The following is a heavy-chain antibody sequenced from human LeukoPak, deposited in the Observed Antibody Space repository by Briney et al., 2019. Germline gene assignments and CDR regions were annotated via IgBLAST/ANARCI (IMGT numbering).Heavy chain of an antibody. V-gene: IGHV3-23*01. J-gene: IGHJ4*02. Sequence: GGSLRLSCAASGLTFSTYRMNWVRQAPGKGLEWVSAISGSGGSTYYADSVKGRFTISRDNSKNTLYLQMNSLRAEDTAVYYCAKDRLPMGADPWCWGQGTLVTVSS. CDR2: ISGSGGST. CDR1: GLTFSTYR. D-gene: IGHD1-26*01. CDR3: AKDRLPMGADPWC.